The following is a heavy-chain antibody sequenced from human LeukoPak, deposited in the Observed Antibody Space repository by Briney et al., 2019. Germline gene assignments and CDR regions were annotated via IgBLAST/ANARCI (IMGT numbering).Heavy chain of an antibody. CDR2: ISAYNGNT. Sequence: ASVKVSCKASGYTFSTYGINWVRQAPGQGLEWMGWISAYNGNTNYAQKLQGRVTMTTDTSTSTAYMELRSLRSDDTAVYYCARDLFGNPNWFDPWGQGTLVTVSS. CDR3: ARDLFGNPNWFDP. J-gene: IGHJ5*02. V-gene: IGHV1-18*01. D-gene: IGHD1-14*01. CDR1: GYTFSTYG.